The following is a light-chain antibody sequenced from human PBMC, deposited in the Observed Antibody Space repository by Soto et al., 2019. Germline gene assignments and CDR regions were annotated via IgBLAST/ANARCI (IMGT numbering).Light chain of an antibody. V-gene: IGLV2-14*01. J-gene: IGLJ3*02. CDR2: DVS. Sequence: QSALTQPASVSGSPGQSITISXXXTXXXVGGYNYVSWYQQHPGKAPKLMIYDVSNRPSGVSNRFSGSKSGNTASLTISGLQAEDEADYYCSSYTSSSTWVFGGGTKLTVL. CDR3: SSYTSSSTWV. CDR1: XXXVGGYNY.